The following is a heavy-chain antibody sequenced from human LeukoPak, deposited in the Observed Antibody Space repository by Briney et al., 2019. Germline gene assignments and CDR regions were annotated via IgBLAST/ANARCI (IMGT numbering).Heavy chain of an antibody. V-gene: IGHV4-59*01. J-gene: IGHJ4*02. CDR1: GASITIYY. CDR2: IYHSGGT. D-gene: IGHD6-19*01. CDR3: ARVGSGWSGYFFDD. Sequence: SETLSLTCSVSGASITIYYWTWIRQPPGKGLEWIGYIYHSGGTNYNPSLKSRVSISVDPSDNHFSLKLHSVTPADTAVYYCARVGSGWSGYFFDDWGQGTLVTVST.